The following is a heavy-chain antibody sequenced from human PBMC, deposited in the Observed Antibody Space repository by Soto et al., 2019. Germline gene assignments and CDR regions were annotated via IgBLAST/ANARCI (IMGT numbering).Heavy chain of an antibody. J-gene: IGHJ6*02. CDR2: VNPILNIA. D-gene: IGHD3-16*01. V-gene: IGHV1-69*10. CDR3: AMVDVYVTPSPQDV. Sequence: SVKVSCKAPRGLFSSYVFNWVRQAPGQGLEWMGGVNPILNIADHAQKFQGRVTITADASTGTVYMELSSLRSNDTAIYYCAMVDVYVTPSPQDVWGQGTTVTVSS. CDR1: RGLFSSYV.